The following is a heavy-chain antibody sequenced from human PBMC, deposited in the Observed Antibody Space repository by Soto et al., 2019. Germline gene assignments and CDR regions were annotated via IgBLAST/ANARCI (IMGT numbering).Heavy chain of an antibody. J-gene: IGHJ4*02. CDR3: ARRNWSDGNYYFDY. CDR2: INPNSGGT. Sequence: QVQLVQSGAEVKKPGASVKVSCKASGYTFTGYYMHWVRQAPGQGLEWMGWINPNSGGTNYAQKFQGRVTMTRDTTISTAYMELSRLISDGTAVYYCARRNWSDGNYYFDYWGQGTLVTVSS. CDR1: GYTFTGYY. D-gene: IGHD1-1*01. V-gene: IGHV1-2*02.